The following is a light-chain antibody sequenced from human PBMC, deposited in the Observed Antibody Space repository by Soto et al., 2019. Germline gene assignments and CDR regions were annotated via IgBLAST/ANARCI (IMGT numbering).Light chain of an antibody. J-gene: IGKJ1*01. V-gene: IGKV1-39*01. CDR3: QQTYKTPWT. Sequence: DIQMTQSPSSLSASVGDRVIITCRASQSIDTSLNWYQQKPGKAPNLLIYAASSLQSGVPSRFSGGGSGTDFSLTITSLRPEDFATYYCQQTYKTPWTFGQGAKVEIK. CDR1: QSIDTS. CDR2: AAS.